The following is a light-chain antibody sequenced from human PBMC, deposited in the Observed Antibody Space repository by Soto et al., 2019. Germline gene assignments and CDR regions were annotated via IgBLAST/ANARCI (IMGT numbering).Light chain of an antibody. Sequence: QSVLTQPPSVSGAPGQRVTISCTGSSSNIGAGYDVHWYQQLPGTAPKLLIYGNTNRPSGVPDRFSGSKSDTSASLAITGLQTEDEADYYCQSSDSSLSGSVVFGGGTKLTVL. J-gene: IGLJ2*01. V-gene: IGLV1-40*01. CDR1: SSNIGAGYD. CDR3: QSSDSSLSGSVV. CDR2: GNT.